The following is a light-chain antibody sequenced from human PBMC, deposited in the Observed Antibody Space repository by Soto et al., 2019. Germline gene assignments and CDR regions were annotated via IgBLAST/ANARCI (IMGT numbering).Light chain of an antibody. CDR2: CSS. V-gene: IGLV1-40*01. CDR3: QSYDNSLSGQEV. CDR1: SSNIGAGYD. J-gene: IGLJ2*01. Sequence: QSVLTQPPSVSGAPGQRVTISCTGSSSNIGAGYDVHWYQQLPGTAPKLLIYCSSNRPSGVPDRFSGSKSGTSASLAITGLQAEDEADYYCQSYDNSLSGQEVFGGGTKLTVL.